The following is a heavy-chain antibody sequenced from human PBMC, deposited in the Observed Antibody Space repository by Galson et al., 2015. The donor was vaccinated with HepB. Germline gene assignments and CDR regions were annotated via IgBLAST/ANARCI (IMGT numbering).Heavy chain of an antibody. D-gene: IGHD5-18*01. V-gene: IGHV3-11*01. CDR2: ISSGGSTI. CDR1: EFTFSDYY. CDR3: ARHPRGYSYGSFEY. J-gene: IGHJ4*02. Sequence: SLRLSCAASEFTFSDYYMSWIRQAPGKGLEWLSYISSGGSTIYYADSVKGRFTISRDNAKNSLFLQMNSLRAEDTAVYYCARHPRGYSYGSFEYWGQGTLVTVSS.